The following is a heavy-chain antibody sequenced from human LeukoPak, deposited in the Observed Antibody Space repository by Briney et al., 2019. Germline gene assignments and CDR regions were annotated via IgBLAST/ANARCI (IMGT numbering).Heavy chain of an antibody. V-gene: IGHV4-39*01. J-gene: IGHJ3*02. CDR2: FYESGSA. D-gene: IGHD5-12*01. CDR3: ARHTLPGYSAYENAFDI. Sequence: SETLSLTCTVSGGSVSSSGYYWDWIRQPPGKGLEWIGNFYESGSAHYNPSLKSRVTISIHTSKNHFSLKLSSVTAADTAVYYCARHTLPGYSAYENAFDIWGQGTMVSVSS. CDR1: GGSVSSSGYY.